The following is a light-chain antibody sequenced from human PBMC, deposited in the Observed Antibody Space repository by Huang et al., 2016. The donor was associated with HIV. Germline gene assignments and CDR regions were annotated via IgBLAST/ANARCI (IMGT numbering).Light chain of an antibody. CDR2: WAS. CDR1: QSRLYKSTNKNY. J-gene: IGKJ1*01. V-gene: IGKV4-1*01. Sequence: IVMTQSPDFLSVSLGDRATINCKSSQSRLYKSTNKNYLAGYQQRPGLPPRLVIYWASTRESAISDRFSGSGSGTNFTLTISNFQIEDVAVCYCQQCYGHNPTFGQGTKVE. CDR3: QQCYGHNPT.